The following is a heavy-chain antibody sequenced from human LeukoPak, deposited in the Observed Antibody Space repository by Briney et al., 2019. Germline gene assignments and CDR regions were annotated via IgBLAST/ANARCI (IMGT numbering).Heavy chain of an antibody. J-gene: IGHJ6*02. CDR1: GFTFSSYG. CDR3: AKDVRNMSRYYYYGMDV. V-gene: IGHV3-30*18. D-gene: IGHD2/OR15-2a*01. CDR2: ISYDGSNK. Sequence: GRSLRLSCAASGFTFSSYGMHWVRQAPGKGLEWVAVISYDGSNKYYADSVKGRFTISRDNSKNTLSLQMNSLRAEDTAVYYCAKDVRNMSRYYYYGMDVWGQGTTVTVSS.